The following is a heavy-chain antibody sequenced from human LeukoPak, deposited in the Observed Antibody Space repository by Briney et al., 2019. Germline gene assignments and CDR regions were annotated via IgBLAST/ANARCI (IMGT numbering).Heavy chain of an antibody. Sequence: SQTLSLTCTVSGGSISSGSYYWSWIRQPAGKGLEWIGRIYTSGSTNYNPSLKSRVTISVDTSKNQFSLKLSSVTAADTAVYYCARVEFYSSSFDYWAREPWSPSPQ. CDR2: IYTSGST. CDR3: ARVEFYSSSFDY. CDR1: GGSISSGSYY. J-gene: IGHJ4*02. V-gene: IGHV4-61*02. D-gene: IGHD6-6*01.